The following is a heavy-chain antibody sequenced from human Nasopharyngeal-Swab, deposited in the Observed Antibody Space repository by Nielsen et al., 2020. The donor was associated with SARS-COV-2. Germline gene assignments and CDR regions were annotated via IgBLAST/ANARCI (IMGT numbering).Heavy chain of an antibody. CDR3: ARDNEYGDYYAFDI. V-gene: IGHV1-18*01. CDR2: SSAYNGNT. Sequence: ASVKVSCKASGYSFISFGITWVRQAPGQGLEWMGWSSAYNGNTNYAQKFQDRVTMTTDTPTTTAYMEVRGLKSDDTAVYYCARDNEYGDYYAFDIWGQGTTVTVSS. J-gene: IGHJ3*02. CDR1: GYSFISFG. D-gene: IGHD4-17*01.